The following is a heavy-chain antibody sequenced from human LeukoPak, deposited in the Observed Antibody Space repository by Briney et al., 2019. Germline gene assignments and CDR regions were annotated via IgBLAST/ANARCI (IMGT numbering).Heavy chain of an antibody. J-gene: IGHJ4*02. CDR1: GYSISSGYY. Sequence: SETLSLTCTVSGYSISSGYYWGWIRPPPGKGLEWIGSICHSGSTYYNPSLKSRVTISVDTSKNQFSLKLSSVTAADTAVYYCAKSSYSIFDYWGQGTLVTVSS. CDR2: ICHSGST. CDR3: AKSSYSIFDY. V-gene: IGHV4-38-2*02. D-gene: IGHD5-18*01.